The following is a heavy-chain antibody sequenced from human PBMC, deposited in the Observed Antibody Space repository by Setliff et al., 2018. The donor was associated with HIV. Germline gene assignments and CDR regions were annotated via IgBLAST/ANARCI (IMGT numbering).Heavy chain of an antibody. CDR3: VGSTIAAAVYYYYYYMDV. V-gene: IGHV4-39*01. Sequence: SETLSLTCTVSGGSISSSSYYWGWIRQPPGKGLEWIGSIYYSGSTYANPSLKSRVTISVDTSKNQFSLNLSSVTAADTAVYYCVGSTIAAAVYYYYYYMDVWGKGTTVPSP. CDR1: GGSISSSSYY. CDR2: IYYSGST. D-gene: IGHD6-13*01. J-gene: IGHJ6*03.